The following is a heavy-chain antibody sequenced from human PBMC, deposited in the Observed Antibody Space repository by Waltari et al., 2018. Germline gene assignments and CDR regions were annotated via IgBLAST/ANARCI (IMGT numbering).Heavy chain of an antibody. CDR1: GFTFSSVS. J-gene: IGHJ3*02. CDR3: ARDRAKWEPLGGYDAFDI. Sequence: EVQLVESGGGLVKPGGSLRLSCAASGFTFSSVSMNWVRQAPGKGLEWVSSISSSSSYIYYADSVKGRFTISRDNAKNSLYLQMNSLRAEDTAVYYCARDRAKWEPLGGYDAFDIWGQGTMVTVSS. D-gene: IGHD1-26*01. V-gene: IGHV3-21*01. CDR2: ISSSSSYI.